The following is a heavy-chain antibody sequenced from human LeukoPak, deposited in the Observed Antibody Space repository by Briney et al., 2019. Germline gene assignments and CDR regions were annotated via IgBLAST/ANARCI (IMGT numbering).Heavy chain of an antibody. V-gene: IGHV3-23*01. CDR2: ISGSGGST. D-gene: IGHD1-26*01. J-gene: IGHJ4*02. CDR3: AKASGRWEPSPQPYDY. CDR1: GFTLSSYA. Sequence: WGALRLSCAASGFTLSSYAMSWGRAAPGKGLGWVSAISGSGGSTYYADSVKGRFTISRDNSKNTLYLQMNSLRAEDTAVYYCAKASGRWEPSPQPYDYWGQGTLVTVSS.